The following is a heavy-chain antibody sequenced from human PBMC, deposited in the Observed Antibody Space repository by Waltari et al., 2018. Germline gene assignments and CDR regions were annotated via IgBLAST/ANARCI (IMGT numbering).Heavy chain of an antibody. V-gene: IGHV3-30-3*01. CDR2: ISYDGSNK. CDR1: GFTFSSYA. Sequence: QVQLVESGGGVVQPGRSLRLSCAASGFTFSSYALHWVRQAPGKGLEWVAVISYDGSNKYYADSVKGRFTISRDNSKNTLYLQMNSLRAEDTAVYYCARSDYGDYVGAFDIWGQGTMVTVSS. D-gene: IGHD4-17*01. CDR3: ARSDYGDYVGAFDI. J-gene: IGHJ3*02.